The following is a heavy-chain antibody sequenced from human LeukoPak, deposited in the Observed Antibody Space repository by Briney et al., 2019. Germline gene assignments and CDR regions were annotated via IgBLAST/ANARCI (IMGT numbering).Heavy chain of an antibody. CDR1: GFTFSSYS. V-gene: IGHV3-21*01. J-gene: IGHJ4*02. CDR2: ISSGSSYI. D-gene: IGHD2-2*02. Sequence: GGSLRLSCAASGFTFSSYSMNWVRQAPGKGLEWVSSISSGSSYIYYADSVKGRFTISRDNAKNSLYLQMNSLRAEDTAVYYCASPGSIVVVPAAIFTYYFDYWGQGTLVTVSS. CDR3: ASPGSIVVVPAAIFTYYFDY.